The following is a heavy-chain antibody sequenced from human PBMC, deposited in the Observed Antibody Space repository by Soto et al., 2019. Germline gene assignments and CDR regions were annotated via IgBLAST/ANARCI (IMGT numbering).Heavy chain of an antibody. CDR2: MNPNSGNT. J-gene: IGHJ5*02. CDR1: GYTFTSHD. Sequence: ASVKVSCKASGYTFTSHDINWVRLATGQGLEWMGWMNPNSGNTGFAQKFQGRVTMTRNTSISTAYMELSSLRSEDTAVYYCARERSSGWFDPWGQGTLVTVSS. D-gene: IGHD6-25*01. V-gene: IGHV1-8*01. CDR3: ARERSSGWFDP.